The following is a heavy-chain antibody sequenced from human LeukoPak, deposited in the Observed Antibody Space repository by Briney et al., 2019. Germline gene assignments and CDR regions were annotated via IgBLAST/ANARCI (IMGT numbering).Heavy chain of an antibody. CDR3: ARGRVRDLSPLQH. J-gene: IGHJ1*01. CDR1: GYTFSSYD. Sequence: ASVKVSCKASGYTFSSYDINWVRQATGQGLEWMGWMNPNSGNTGYAQKFQGRVTMTRNTSISTAYMELSSLRSEDTAVYYCARGRVRDLSPLQHWGQGTLVTVSS. CDR2: MNPNSGNT. V-gene: IGHV1-8*01. D-gene: IGHD3-10*01.